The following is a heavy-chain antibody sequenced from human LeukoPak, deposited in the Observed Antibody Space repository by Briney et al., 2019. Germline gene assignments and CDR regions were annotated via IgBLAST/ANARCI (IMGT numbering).Heavy chain of an antibody. J-gene: IGHJ4*02. CDR1: GGTFSSYA. Sequence: GASVKVSCKASGGTFSSYAISWVRQAPGQGLEWMGGIIPIFGTANYAQKFQGRVTITADESTSTAYMELSSLRSEDTAVYYCARGPYDYGDYFPDYCGQRTLVTVSS. CDR2: IIPIFGTA. D-gene: IGHD4-17*01. V-gene: IGHV1-69*13. CDR3: ARGPYDYGDYFPDY.